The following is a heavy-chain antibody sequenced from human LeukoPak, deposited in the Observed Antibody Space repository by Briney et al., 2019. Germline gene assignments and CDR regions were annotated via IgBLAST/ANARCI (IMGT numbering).Heavy chain of an antibody. Sequence: ASATTSCTASGSNFNSYYMLWVGKGAGQGLEWMGIINPSGGSTSYAQKFQGRVTMTRDTSTSTVYMELSSLRSEDTAVYYCAREGAYYFDYWGQGPLVTVSS. CDR3: AREGAYYFDY. D-gene: IGHD3-16*01. V-gene: IGHV1-46*02. CDR2: INPSGGST. CDR1: GSNFNSYY. J-gene: IGHJ4*02.